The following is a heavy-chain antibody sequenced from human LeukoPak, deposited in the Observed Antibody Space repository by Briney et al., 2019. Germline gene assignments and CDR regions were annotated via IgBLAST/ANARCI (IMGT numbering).Heavy chain of an antibody. Sequence: KPSETLSLTCTVSGGSINNYYWSWIRQPPGKGLEWIGYIYYTGSTNYNPSLKSRVTISVDTSKSHFSLKMSTLTAADMAVYYCARHRGSGYPYFDYRGQGTLVTVSS. J-gene: IGHJ4*02. D-gene: IGHD3-22*01. CDR3: ARHRGSGYPYFDY. CDR1: GGSINNYY. CDR2: IYYTGST. V-gene: IGHV4-59*01.